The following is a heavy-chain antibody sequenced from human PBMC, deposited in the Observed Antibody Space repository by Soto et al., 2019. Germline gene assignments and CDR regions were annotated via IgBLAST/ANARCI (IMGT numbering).Heavy chain of an antibody. CDR3: ARDCSGGSCLYFYD. J-gene: IGHJ4*02. D-gene: IGHD2-15*01. CDR2: ISAYNGNT. CDR1: GYTFTSYG. V-gene: IGHV1-18*01. Sequence: ASVKVSCKASGYTFTSYGISWVRQAPGQGLEWMGWISAYNGNTNYAQKLQGRVTMTTDTSTSTAYMELRSLRSDDTAVYYCARDCSGGSCLYFYDWGQGSLVTVSS.